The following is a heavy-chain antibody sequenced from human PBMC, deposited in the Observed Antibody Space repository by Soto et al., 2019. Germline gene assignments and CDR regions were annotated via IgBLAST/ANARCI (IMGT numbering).Heavy chain of an antibody. V-gene: IGHV4-30-4*01. CDR3: ARGVRTSDAFDI. CDR1: GGSISSGDYY. CDR2: IYYSGST. Sequence: NPSETLSLTCTVSGGSISSGDYYWSWIRQPPGKGLEWIGYIYYSGSTYYNPSLKSRVTISVDTSKNQFSLKLSSVTAADTAVYYCARGVRTSDAFDIWGQGTMVTVSS. J-gene: IGHJ3*02. D-gene: IGHD2-8*01.